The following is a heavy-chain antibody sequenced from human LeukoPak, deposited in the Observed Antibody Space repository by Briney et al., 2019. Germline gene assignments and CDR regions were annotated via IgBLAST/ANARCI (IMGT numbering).Heavy chain of an antibody. CDR3: ARAGYDYGWRDSFDI. Sequence: PSETLSLTCTVSGGSISNYYWSWIRQPPGKGLEWIGYIYYNGNTNYSPSLKSRVTISVDTSKNQFSLKLSSVTAADTAVYFCARAGYDYGWRDSFDIWGQGTMVTVSS. CDR1: GGSISNYY. D-gene: IGHD5-18*01. V-gene: IGHV4-59*01. J-gene: IGHJ3*02. CDR2: IYYNGNT.